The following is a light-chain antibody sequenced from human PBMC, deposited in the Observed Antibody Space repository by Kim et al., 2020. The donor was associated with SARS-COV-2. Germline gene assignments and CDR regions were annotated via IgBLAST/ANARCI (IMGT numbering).Light chain of an antibody. CDR2: PDS. CDR3: QALDSSTVV. V-gene: IGLV3-1*01. Sequence: VSPGQAACITCSGDKLGDKYACWYQRKPGQSPLLVIYPDSKRPSGIPERFSDSNSGNTATLAFGGSQAMDEADYYCQALDSSTVVFGGGTQLTVL. J-gene: IGLJ2*01. CDR1: KLGDKY.